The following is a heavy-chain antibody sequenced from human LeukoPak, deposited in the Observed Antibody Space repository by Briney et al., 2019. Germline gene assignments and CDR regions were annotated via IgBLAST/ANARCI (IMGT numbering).Heavy chain of an antibody. D-gene: IGHD6-13*01. J-gene: IGHJ6*03. CDR1: GGSISSGGYY. Sequence: PSQTLSLTCTVSGGSISSGGYYWGWIRQHPGKGLEWIGYIYYSGSTNYNPSLKSRVTISVDTSKNQFSLKLSSVTAADTAVYYCARVQSDSPAAGMEMEGYYYYYMDVWGKGTTVTVSS. CDR3: ARVQSDSPAAGMEMEGYYYYYMDV. CDR2: IYYSGST. V-gene: IGHV4-31*03.